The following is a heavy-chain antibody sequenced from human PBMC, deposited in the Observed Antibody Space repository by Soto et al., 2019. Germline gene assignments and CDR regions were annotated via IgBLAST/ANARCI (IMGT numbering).Heavy chain of an antibody. CDR3: VRDRYSSSGWFDT. CDR2: TYYRYRFFS. V-gene: IGHV6-1*01. Sequence: QTLSLTCAISGDSVSSYSAAWNWIRQSPSGGLEWLGRTYYRYRFFSDYAESVKSRIIINPDTSKNQFSLQLKSVTPEDTAVYYCVRDRYSSSGWFDTWGQGTTVTVSS. D-gene: IGHD3-10*01. J-gene: IGHJ5*02. CDR1: GDSVSSYSAA.